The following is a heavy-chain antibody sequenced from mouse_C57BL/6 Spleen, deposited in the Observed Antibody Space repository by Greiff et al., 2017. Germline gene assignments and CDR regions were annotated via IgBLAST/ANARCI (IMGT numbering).Heavy chain of an antibody. Sequence: QVQLQQSGPELVKPGASVKISCKASGYTFSDSYMNWVKQRPGKGLEWIGRIYPGDGGTKYNEKFKGKATLTADKSSSTAYMELRSLTSEDSAVYYCARSDYSSIHWDYWGQGTTVTVSS. D-gene: IGHD2-5*01. CDR3: ARSDYSSIHWDY. CDR1: GYTFSDSY. J-gene: IGHJ4*01. V-gene: IGHV1-82*01. CDR2: IYPGDGGT.